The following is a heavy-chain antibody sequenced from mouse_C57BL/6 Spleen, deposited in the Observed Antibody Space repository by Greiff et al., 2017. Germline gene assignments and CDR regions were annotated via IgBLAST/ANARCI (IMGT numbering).Heavy chain of an antibody. CDR3: ARSDGGSYYVFDY. CDR1: GYTFTTYP. CDR2: FHPYNDDT. D-gene: IGHD2-12*01. Sequence: VKLMESGAELVKPGASVKMSCKASGYTFTTYPIEWMKQNHGKSLEWIGNFHPYNDDTKYNEKFKGKATLTVEKSSSTVYLELSRLTSDDSAVYYCARSDGGSYYVFDYWGQGTTLTVSS. V-gene: IGHV1-47*01. J-gene: IGHJ2*01.